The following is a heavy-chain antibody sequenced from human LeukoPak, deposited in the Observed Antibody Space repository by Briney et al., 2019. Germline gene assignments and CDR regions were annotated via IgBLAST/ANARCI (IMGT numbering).Heavy chain of an antibody. Sequence: SETLSLTCTVSGGSISSSNWWSWVRQPPGKGLEWIGEIHHSGSTNYNPSLKSRVTISVDKSKNQFSLKLSSVTAADTAVYYCARVLQPAAFDYWGQGTLVTVSS. V-gene: IGHV4-4*02. CDR3: ARVLQPAAFDY. D-gene: IGHD2-2*01. CDR2: IHHSGST. J-gene: IGHJ4*02. CDR1: GGSISSSNW.